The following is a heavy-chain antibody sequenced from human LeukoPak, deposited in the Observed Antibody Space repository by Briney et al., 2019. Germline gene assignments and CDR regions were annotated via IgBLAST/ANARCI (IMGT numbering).Heavy chain of an antibody. J-gene: IGHJ3*02. CDR1: GFTFSSYS. D-gene: IGHD2-21*02. V-gene: IGHV3-48*04. Sequence: GGSLRLSCAASGFTFSSYSMNWVRQAPGKGLEWVSYISSSSGTIYYADSVKGRFTISRDNAKNSLYLQMNSLRAEDTAVYYCARGPGGQVVTALIWGQGTMVTVSS. CDR3: ARGPGGQVVTALI. CDR2: ISSSSGTI.